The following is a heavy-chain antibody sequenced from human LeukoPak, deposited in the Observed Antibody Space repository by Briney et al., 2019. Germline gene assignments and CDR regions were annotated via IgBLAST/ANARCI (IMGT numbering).Heavy chain of an antibody. CDR1: GGSFSGYY. CDR3: ARGLKGVIVVVTRYFDL. CDR2: INHSGST. J-gene: IGHJ2*01. V-gene: IGHV4-34*01. D-gene: IGHD3-22*01. Sequence: SETLSLTCAVYGGSFSGYYWSWIRQPPGKGLEWIGEINHSGSTNYNPSLKSRVTISVDTSKNQFSLKLSSVAAADTAVYYCARGLKGVIVVVTRYFDLWGRGTLVTVSS.